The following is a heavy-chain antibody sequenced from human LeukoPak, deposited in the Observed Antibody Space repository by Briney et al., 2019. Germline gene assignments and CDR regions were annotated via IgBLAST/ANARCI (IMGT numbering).Heavy chain of an antibody. D-gene: IGHD1-26*01. V-gene: IGHV3-20*04. Sequence: GGSLRLSCAASGFIFDDYGMTWVRQGPGKGLEWVSGINWDGYSTGYADSVRGRFTISRDNAKSTLYLQMNSLRPEDTALCYCVRDLRTYYAFDSWGQGTLVTVSS. J-gene: IGHJ4*02. CDR3: VRDLRTYYAFDS. CDR1: GFIFDDYG. CDR2: INWDGYST.